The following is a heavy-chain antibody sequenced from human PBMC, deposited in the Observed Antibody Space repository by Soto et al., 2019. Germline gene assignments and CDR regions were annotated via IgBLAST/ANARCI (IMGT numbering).Heavy chain of an antibody. J-gene: IGHJ6*02. CDR2: IIPIFGTA. Sequence: QVQLVQSGAEVKKPGSSVKVSCKASGGTFSSYAISWVGQAPGQGLEWMGGIIPIFGTANYAQKFQGRVTITADKSTSTAYMELSSLRSEDTAVYYCARYQGSSLYYYYGMDVWGQGTTVTVSS. D-gene: IGHD6-6*01. CDR3: ARYQGSSLYYYYGMDV. CDR1: GGTFSSYA. V-gene: IGHV1-69*06.